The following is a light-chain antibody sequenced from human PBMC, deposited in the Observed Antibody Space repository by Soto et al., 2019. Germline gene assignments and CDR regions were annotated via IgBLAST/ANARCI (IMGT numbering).Light chain of an antibody. CDR2: DAS. Sequence: EIVLTQSPATLSLSPGERATLSCRASPSVSSYLAWYQQKPGQAPRLLIYDASNRATGIPARFSGSGSGTDFTITISSLEPEDFAVYYCQKRSNWPGTFGPGTKVDIK. V-gene: IGKV3-11*01. CDR1: PSVSSY. CDR3: QKRSNWPGT. J-gene: IGKJ3*01.